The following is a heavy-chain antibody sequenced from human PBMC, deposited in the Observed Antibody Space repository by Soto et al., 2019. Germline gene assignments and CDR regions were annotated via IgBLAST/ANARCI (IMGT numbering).Heavy chain of an antibody. CDR1: GYTFTSYG. D-gene: IGHD3-3*01. CDR2: ISAYNGNT. Sequence: GASVKVSCKASGYTFTSYGISWVRQAPGHGLEWMGWISAYNGNTNYAQKLQGRVTMTTDTSTSTAYMELRSLRSDDTAVYYCARDSPVYDFWSGYYINFDYWGQGTLVTVSS. CDR3: ARDSPVYDFWSGYYINFDY. V-gene: IGHV1-18*04. J-gene: IGHJ4*02.